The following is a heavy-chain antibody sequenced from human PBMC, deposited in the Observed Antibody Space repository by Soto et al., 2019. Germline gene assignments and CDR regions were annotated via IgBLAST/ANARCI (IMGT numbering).Heavy chain of an antibody. Sequence: SETLSLTCAVYGGSFSGYYWSWIRQPPGKGLEWIGEINHSGSTNYNPSLKSRVTISVDTSKNQFSLKLSSVTAADTAVYYCARGPSHLRITGKNAFDIWGQGTMVTVSS. CDR2: INHSGST. V-gene: IGHV4-34*01. J-gene: IGHJ3*02. D-gene: IGHD1-20*01. CDR3: ARGPSHLRITGKNAFDI. CDR1: GGSFSGYY.